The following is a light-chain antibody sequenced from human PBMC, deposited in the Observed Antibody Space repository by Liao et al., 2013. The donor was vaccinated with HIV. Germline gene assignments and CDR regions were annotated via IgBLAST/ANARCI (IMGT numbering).Light chain of an antibody. CDR2: YDS. CDR1: NIGRRS. CDR3: QVWDSNHDHLGVV. J-gene: IGLJ2*01. Sequence: SYVLTQSPSVSVAPGQTAEITCRGNNIGRRSVHWYQQKPGQAPLLVMYYDSDRPSQIPERFSGSNPGYAAILTISGVEAGDEATYFCQVWDSNHDHLGVVFGGGTKLTVL. V-gene: IGLV3-21*01.